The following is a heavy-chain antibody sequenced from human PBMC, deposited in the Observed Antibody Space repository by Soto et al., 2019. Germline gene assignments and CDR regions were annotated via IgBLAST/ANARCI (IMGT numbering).Heavy chain of an antibody. J-gene: IGHJ6*02. Sequence: VKVSCKASGGTFSSYAISWVRQAPGLGLEWVGGIIPIFGTANYAQKFQGRVTITADESTSTSYMEVNNLRSEDTAVYYCAKVRYSSPMGYYYGMDVWGQGTTVTVSS. D-gene: IGHD6-19*01. CDR2: IIPIFGTA. CDR1: GGTFSSYA. V-gene: IGHV1-69*13. CDR3: AKVRYSSPMGYYYGMDV.